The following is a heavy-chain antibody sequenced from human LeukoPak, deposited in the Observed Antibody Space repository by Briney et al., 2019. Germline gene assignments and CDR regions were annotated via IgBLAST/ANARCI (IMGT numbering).Heavy chain of an antibody. CDR2: IIPIFGTA. V-gene: IGHV1-69*01. J-gene: IGHJ4*02. CDR3: ARGSRGSLDY. D-gene: IGHD3-10*01. CDR1: GGTFSNYA. Sequence: SVTVSCKASGGTFSNYAISWVRQAPGQGLEWMGGIIPIFGTANYAQKFQGRVTITADESTSTAYMELSSLRSEDTAVYYCARGSRGSLDYWGQGTLVTVSS.